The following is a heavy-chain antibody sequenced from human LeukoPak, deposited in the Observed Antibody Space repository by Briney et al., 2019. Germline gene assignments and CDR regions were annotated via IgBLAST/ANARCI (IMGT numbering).Heavy chain of an antibody. J-gene: IGHJ4*02. CDR3: ARGRRDYYGSGSPLN. Sequence: GGSLRLSCEASGFTFTKFWMSWVRQAPGKGLEWVSYISSSGSTIYYADSVKGRFTISRDNAKNSLYLQMNSLRAEDTAVYYCARGRRDYYGSGSPLNWGQGTLVTVSS. CDR1: GFTFTKFW. V-gene: IGHV3-48*03. CDR2: ISSSGSTI. D-gene: IGHD3-10*01.